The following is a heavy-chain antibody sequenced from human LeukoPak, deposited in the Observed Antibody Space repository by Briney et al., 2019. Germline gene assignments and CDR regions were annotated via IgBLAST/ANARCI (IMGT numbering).Heavy chain of an antibody. J-gene: IGHJ4*02. V-gene: IGHV3-30*02. CDR1: GFTFSSYG. CDR2: IRYDGSNK. Sequence: AGGSLRLSCAASGFTFSSYGMHWVRQAPGKGLEWVAFIRYDGSNKYYADSVKGRFTISRDNSKNTLYLQMNSLRAEDTAVYYCAKRGNVDTAMVKDYWGQGTLVTVSS. D-gene: IGHD5-18*01. CDR3: AKRGNVDTAMVKDY.